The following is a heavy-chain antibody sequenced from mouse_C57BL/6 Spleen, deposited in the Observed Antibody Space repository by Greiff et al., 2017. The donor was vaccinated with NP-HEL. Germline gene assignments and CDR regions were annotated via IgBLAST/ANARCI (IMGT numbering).Heavy chain of an antibody. V-gene: IGHV1-26*01. J-gene: IGHJ2*01. CDR3: ARGRGDYGSSFDD. D-gene: IGHD1-1*01. Sequence: VHVKQSGPELVKPGASVKISCKASGYTFTDYYMNWVKQSHGKSLEWIGDINPNNGGTSYNQKFKGKATLTVDKSSSTAYMELRSLTSEDSAVYYCARGRGDYGSSFDDWGQGTTLTVSS. CDR2: INPNNGGT. CDR1: GYTFTDYY.